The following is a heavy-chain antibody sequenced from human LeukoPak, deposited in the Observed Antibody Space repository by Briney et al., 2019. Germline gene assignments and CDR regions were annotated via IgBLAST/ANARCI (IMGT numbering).Heavy chain of an antibody. D-gene: IGHD3-10*01. CDR1: GFTFSSYG. J-gene: IGHJ4*02. CDR3: ASMGHFDY. V-gene: IGHV3-30*03. Sequence: GGSLRLSCAASGFTFSSYGMHWVRQAPGKGLEWVAVISYDGSNKYYADSVKGRFTISRDNSKNTLYLQMNSLRAEDTAVYCCASMGHFDYWGQGTLVTVSS. CDR2: ISYDGSNK.